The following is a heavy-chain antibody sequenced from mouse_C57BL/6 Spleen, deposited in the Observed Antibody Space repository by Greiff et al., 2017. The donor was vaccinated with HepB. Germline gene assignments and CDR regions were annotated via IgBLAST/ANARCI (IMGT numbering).Heavy chain of an antibody. J-gene: IGHJ1*03. CDR3: ARAVITTVVATSYWYFDV. D-gene: IGHD1-1*01. Sequence: VKLQESGPGLVAPSQSLSITCTVSGFSLTSYAISWVRQPPGKGLEWLGVIWTGGGTNYNSALKSRLSISKDNSKSQVFLKMNSLQTDDTARYYCARAVITTVVATSYWYFDVWGTGTTVTVSS. CDR2: IWTGGGT. V-gene: IGHV2-9-1*01. CDR1: GFSLTSYA.